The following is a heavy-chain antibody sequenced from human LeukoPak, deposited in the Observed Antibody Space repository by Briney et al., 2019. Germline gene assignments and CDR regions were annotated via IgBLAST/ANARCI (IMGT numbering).Heavy chain of an antibody. V-gene: IGHV4-39*07. Sequence: SETLSLTCTVSGGSIRSSSYYWGWIRQPPGKGLEWIGSIYYSGSTYYNPSLKSRVTIYVDTSKNQFSLKLSSVTAADTAVYYCARGQRKRGSSWYGTIYYFDYWGQGTLVTVSS. CDR1: GGSIRSSSYY. D-gene: IGHD6-13*01. J-gene: IGHJ4*02. CDR3: ARGQRKRGSSWYGTIYYFDY. CDR2: IYYSGST.